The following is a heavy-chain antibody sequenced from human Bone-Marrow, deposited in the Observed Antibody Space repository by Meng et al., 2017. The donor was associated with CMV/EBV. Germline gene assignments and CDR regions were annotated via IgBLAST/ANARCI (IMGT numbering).Heavy chain of an antibody. V-gene: IGHV3-30-3*01. CDR3: ASPEAAAITDY. J-gene: IGHJ4*02. CDR1: GFTVSSNY. Sequence: GESLKISCAASGFTVSSNYMSWVRQAPGKGLEWVAVISYDGSNKYYADSVKGRFTISRDNSKNTLYLQMNSLRAEDTAVYYCASPEAAAITDYWGQGTLVTVSS. CDR2: ISYDGSNK. D-gene: IGHD2-2*02.